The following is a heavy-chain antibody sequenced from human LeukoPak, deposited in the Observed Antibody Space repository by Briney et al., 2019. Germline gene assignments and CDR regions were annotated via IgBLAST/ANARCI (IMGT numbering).Heavy chain of an antibody. J-gene: IGHJ4*02. CDR3: ARRAGAYSHPYDY. D-gene: IGHD4/OR15-4a*01. CDR2: INPSGGNT. Sequence: GASVKVSCKASGYNFTSYYMHWVRQAPGQGLEWMGIINPSGGNTHYAQKFQGRVTMTRDMSRSTVYMELSSLRSEDTAVYYCARRAGAYSHPYDYWGQGTLVTVSS. CDR1: GYNFTSYY. V-gene: IGHV1-46*01.